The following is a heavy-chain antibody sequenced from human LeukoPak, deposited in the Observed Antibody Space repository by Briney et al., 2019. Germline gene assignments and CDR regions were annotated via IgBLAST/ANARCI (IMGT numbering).Heavy chain of an antibody. Sequence: ASVKVSCKASGYTFTSYDINWVRQAPGQGLEWMGIINPSGGTTSYAQKFQGRVTMTTDTSTSTLYMELSALRSDDTAVFYCARAFTGGTLDFWGQGTLVTVSS. CDR2: INPSGGTT. J-gene: IGHJ4*02. CDR3: ARAFTGGTLDF. D-gene: IGHD2-8*02. CDR1: GYTFTSYD. V-gene: IGHV1-46*01.